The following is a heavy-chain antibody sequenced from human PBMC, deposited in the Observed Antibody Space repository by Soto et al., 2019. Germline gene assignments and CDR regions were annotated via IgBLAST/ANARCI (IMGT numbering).Heavy chain of an antibody. CDR2: INAGNGKT. CDR3: ARDLQADY. J-gene: IGHJ4*02. CDR1: GYTFTSYA. V-gene: IGHV1-3*01. Sequence: QVQLVQSGAEVKKPGASVKVSCKASGYTFTSYAMHWVRQAPGQRLEWMGWINAGNGKTQYSQKFQGRVTITRDTSASTGYMELSSLRSEDTAVYYCARDLQADYWGQGTLVTVSS.